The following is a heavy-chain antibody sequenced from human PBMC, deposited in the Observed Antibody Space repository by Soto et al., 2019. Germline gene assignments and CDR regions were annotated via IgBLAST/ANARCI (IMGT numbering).Heavy chain of an antibody. CDR2: IYYSGRT. J-gene: IGHJ4*02. D-gene: IGHD3-9*01. V-gene: IGHV4-59*01. CDR1: GDSISSYY. Sequence: SETLSLTCTVSGDSISSYYWTWSRQPPGKGLEYIGYIYYSGRTYYNPSLKSRVTISVDTSKNQFSLKLSSVTAAATAVYYCPRGHLGITPTGTWHEFDYWGQGTLVTVSS. CDR3: PRGHLGITPTGTWHEFDY.